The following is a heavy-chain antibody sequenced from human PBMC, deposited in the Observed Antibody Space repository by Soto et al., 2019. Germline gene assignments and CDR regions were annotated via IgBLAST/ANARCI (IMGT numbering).Heavy chain of an antibody. CDR1: GGTLRRYA. D-gene: IGHD3-22*01. J-gene: IGHJ6*02. CDR2: IIPRFGTT. V-gene: IGHV1-69*01. Sequence: QVQLVQSGAEVKKPGSSVKVSCKASGGTLRRYAISWVRQAPGRGLEWMGGIIPRFGTTSYAQTEKFQGRLTINAYGNMITASRKLSSRRSEDTAVYFCAVVDMSDDDGENSCSALNVGGQGTTVIVSS. CDR3: AVVDMSDDDGENSCSALNV.